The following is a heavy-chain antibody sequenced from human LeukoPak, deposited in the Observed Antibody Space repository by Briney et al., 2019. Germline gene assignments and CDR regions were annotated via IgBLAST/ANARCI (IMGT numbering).Heavy chain of an antibody. D-gene: IGHD4-11*01. CDR2: INHSGST. V-gene: IGHV4-34*01. CDR3: ATHTTVTTVGVGFDP. Sequence: SETLSLTCAVYGGSFSGYYWSWIRQPPGKGLEWIGEINHSGSTNYNPSLKSRVTISVDTSKNQFSLKLSSVTAADTAVYYCATHTTVTTVGVGFDPWGQGTLVTVSS. J-gene: IGHJ5*02. CDR1: GGSFSGYY.